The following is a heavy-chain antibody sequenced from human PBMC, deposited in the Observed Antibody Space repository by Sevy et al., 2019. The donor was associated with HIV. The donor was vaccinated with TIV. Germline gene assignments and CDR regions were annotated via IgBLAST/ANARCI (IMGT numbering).Heavy chain of an antibody. CDR1: GGSISSYY. D-gene: IGHD3-10*01. CDR3: ARDHHYSDAFDI. V-gene: IGHV4-59*01. Sequence: SETLSLTCTVSGGSISSYYWSWIRQPPGKGLEWIGYIYYSGRTNYNPSLKSQVTISVDTSKNQISLKLSSVTAADTAVYYCARDHHYSDAFDIWGQGTMVTVSS. J-gene: IGHJ3*02. CDR2: IYYSGRT.